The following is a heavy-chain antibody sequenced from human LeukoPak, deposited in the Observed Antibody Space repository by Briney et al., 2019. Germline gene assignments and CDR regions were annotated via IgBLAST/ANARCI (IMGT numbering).Heavy chain of an antibody. CDR3: ARARSGCLGY. V-gene: IGHV1-8*01. Sequence: ASVKVSCKASGYTFTSYDINWVRQATGQGLEWMGWMNPSSGNTGYAQRFQGRVTMTRNTSISTAYMELSSLRSEDTAVYYCARARSGCLGYWGQGTLVTVSS. J-gene: IGHJ4*02. CDR1: GYTFTSYD. D-gene: IGHD2-2*01. CDR2: MNPSSGNT.